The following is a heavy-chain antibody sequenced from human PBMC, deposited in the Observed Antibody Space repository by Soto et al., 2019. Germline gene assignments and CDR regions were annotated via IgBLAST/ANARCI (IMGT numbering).Heavy chain of an antibody. V-gene: IGHV3-30-3*01. D-gene: IGHD6-19*01. CDR2: ISYDGSNK. CDR3: ARDRGSSGWYEAFDY. CDR1: GFTFSSYA. J-gene: IGHJ4*02. Sequence: QVQLVESGGGVVRPGRSLRLSCAASGFTFSSYAMHWVRQAPGKGLEWVAVISYDGSNKYYADSVKGRFTISRDNSKNTLYLQMNSLRAEDTAVYYCARDRGSSGWYEAFDYWGQGTLVTVSS.